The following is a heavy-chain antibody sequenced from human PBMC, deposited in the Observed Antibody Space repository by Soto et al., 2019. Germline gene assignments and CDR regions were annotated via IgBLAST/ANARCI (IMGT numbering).Heavy chain of an antibody. Sequence: ASVKVSCKASGYTFTSYDINWVRQATGQGLEWMGWMDPNSGNTGYAQKFQGRVTMTRNTSISTAYMELSLAAPGTFRQEFYVDVWGKWTTVTVSS. CDR2: MDPNSGNT. CDR3: VDV. J-gene: IGHJ6*03. V-gene: IGHV1-8*01. CDR1: GYTFTSYD. D-gene: IGHD6-13*01.